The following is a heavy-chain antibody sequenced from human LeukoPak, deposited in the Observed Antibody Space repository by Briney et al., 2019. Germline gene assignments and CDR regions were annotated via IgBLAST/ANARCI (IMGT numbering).Heavy chain of an antibody. CDR3: ARAYCGGDCNDAFDI. CDR1: EFRFKTFW. V-gene: IGHV3-23*01. J-gene: IGHJ3*02. Sequence: GGSLRLSCVASEFRFKTFWMSWVRQAPGKGLEWVSAISGSGGSTYYADSVKGRFTISRDNSKNTLYLQMNSLRAEDTAVYYCARAYCGGDCNDAFDIWGQGTMVTVSS. D-gene: IGHD2-21*02. CDR2: ISGSGGST.